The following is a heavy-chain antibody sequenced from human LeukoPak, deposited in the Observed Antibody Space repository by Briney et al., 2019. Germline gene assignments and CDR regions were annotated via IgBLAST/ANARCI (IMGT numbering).Heavy chain of an antibody. J-gene: IGHJ6*03. V-gene: IGHV3-20*04. CDR2: INWNGGST. CDR1: GFTFSSYE. CDR3: ARRNSSGYYYYMDV. Sequence: GGSLRLSCAASGFTFSSYEMNWVRQAPGKGLEWVSGINWNGGSTGYADSVKGRFTISRDNAKNSLYLQMNSLRAEDTALYYCARRNSSGYYYYMDVWGKGTTVTVSS. D-gene: IGHD3-22*01.